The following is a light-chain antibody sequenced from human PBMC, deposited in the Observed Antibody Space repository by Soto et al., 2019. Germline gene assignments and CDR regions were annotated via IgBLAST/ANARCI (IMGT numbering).Light chain of an antibody. J-gene: IGLJ1*01. CDR2: SNN. CDR1: SSNFGSNT. Sequence: QSVLTQPPSVSGTPGQRVIISCSGSSSNFGSNTENWYQQFPGTAPKVLIYSNNQRPSRVPDRFSGSKSGTSASLAISGLQSEDEADYYCSSYTNINTRACVFGTGTKLTVL. V-gene: IGLV1-44*01. CDR3: SSYTNINTRACV.